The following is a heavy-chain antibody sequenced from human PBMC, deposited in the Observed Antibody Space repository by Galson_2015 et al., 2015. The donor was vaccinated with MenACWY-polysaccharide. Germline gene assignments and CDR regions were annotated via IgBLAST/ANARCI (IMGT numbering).Heavy chain of an antibody. Sequence: TLSLTCAVSDYSIRSGYFWSWIRQHPGKGLEWIASISYDGGTYYNPSLKSRVTISADTPNNQFSLKLNSVTAADTAVYYCARGGRAVSNRNWFDPWGQGTLVTVSS. CDR2: ISYDGGT. V-gene: IGHV4-31*11. CDR3: ARGGRAVSNRNWFDP. D-gene: IGHD3-16*01. CDR1: DYSIRSGYF. J-gene: IGHJ5*02.